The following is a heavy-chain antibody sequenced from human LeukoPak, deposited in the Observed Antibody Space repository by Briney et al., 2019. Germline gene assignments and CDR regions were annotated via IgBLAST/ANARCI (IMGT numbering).Heavy chain of an antibody. CDR1: GGSISSYY. D-gene: IGHD3-16*01. CDR2: IYYSGST. Sequence: PSETLSLTCTVSGGSISSYYWSWIRQPPGKGLEWIGYIYYSGSTNYNPSLKSRVTISVDTSKNQFSLKLSSVTAADTAVYYCARVWGGRGIYYYMDVWGKGTTVTISS. CDR3: ARVWGGRGIYYYMDV. J-gene: IGHJ6*03. V-gene: IGHV4-59*01.